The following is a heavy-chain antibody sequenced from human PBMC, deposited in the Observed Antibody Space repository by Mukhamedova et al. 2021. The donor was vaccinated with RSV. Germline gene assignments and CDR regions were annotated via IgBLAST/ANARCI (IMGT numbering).Heavy chain of an antibody. V-gene: IGHV1-69*01. Sequence: AQKFQGRVTITADESTSTAYMELGSLRSEDTAVYYCARALYYGSGSHDAFDIWGQGTMVTVSS. CDR3: ARALYYGSGSHDAFDI. D-gene: IGHD3-10*01. J-gene: IGHJ3*02.